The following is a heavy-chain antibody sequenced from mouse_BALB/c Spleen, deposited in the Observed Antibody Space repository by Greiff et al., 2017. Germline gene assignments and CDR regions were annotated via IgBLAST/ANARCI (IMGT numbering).Heavy chain of an antibody. D-gene: IGHD2-4*01. V-gene: IGHV5-6-3*01. CDR2: INSNGGST. Sequence: EVKLVESGGGLVQPGGSLKLSCAASGFTFSSYGMSWVRQTPDKRLELVATINSNGGSTYYPDSVKGRFTISRDNAKNTLYLQMSSLKSEDTAMYYCARDRGITTTDWYFDVWGAGTTVTVSS. CDR3: ARDRGITTTDWYFDV. J-gene: IGHJ1*01. CDR1: GFTFSSYG.